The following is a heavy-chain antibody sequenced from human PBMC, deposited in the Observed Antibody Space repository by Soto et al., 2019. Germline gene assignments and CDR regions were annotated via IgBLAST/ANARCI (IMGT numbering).Heavy chain of an antibody. J-gene: IGHJ6*02. CDR1: GGSISSYY. Sequence: QVQLQESGPGLVKPSETLSLTCTVSGGSISSYYWSWIRQPPGKGLEWIGYIYYSGSTNYNPSLKSRVTISVDTSKNQFSLKLRSVTAADTAVYYCATTRGCSGGSCYRYYYYYYGMDVWGQGTTVTVSS. V-gene: IGHV4-59*01. D-gene: IGHD2-15*01. CDR3: ATTRGCSGGSCYRYYYYYYGMDV. CDR2: IYYSGST.